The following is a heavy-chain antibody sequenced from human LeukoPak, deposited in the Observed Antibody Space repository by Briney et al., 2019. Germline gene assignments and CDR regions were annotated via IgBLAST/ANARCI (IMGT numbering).Heavy chain of an antibody. V-gene: IGHV3-23*01. D-gene: IGHD3-22*01. J-gene: IGHJ3*02. Sequence: GGSLRLSCAASGFTFSSYAMSWVRQAPGKGLEWVSAISGSGGSTYYADSVKGRFTISRDNSKNTLYLQMNSLRAEDTAVYYCAKVVASNYDSSGSLAFDIWGQGTMVTVSS. CDR3: AKVVASNYDSSGSLAFDI. CDR1: GFTFSSYA. CDR2: ISGSGGST.